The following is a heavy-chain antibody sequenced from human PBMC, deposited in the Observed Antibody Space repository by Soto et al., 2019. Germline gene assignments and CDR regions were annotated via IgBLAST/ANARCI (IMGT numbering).Heavy chain of an antibody. CDR3: ARVVDGSNFWDYFDY. CDR1: GFTVSNNY. D-gene: IGHD3-3*01. Sequence: EVQLVETGGGLIQPGGSLRLSCAASGFTVSNNYMSWVRQAPGKGLEWVSIIYSGGSTYYAGSVKGRFTISRDNSKNTLYLQMNSLRAEDTAVYYCARVVDGSNFWDYFDYWGQGTLVTVSS. V-gene: IGHV3-53*02. J-gene: IGHJ4*02. CDR2: IYSGGST.